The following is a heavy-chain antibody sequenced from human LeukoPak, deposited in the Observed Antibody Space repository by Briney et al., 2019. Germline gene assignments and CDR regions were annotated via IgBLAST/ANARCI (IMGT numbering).Heavy chain of an antibody. J-gene: IGHJ5*02. CDR2: ISYDGSNK. V-gene: IGHV3-30-3*01. D-gene: IGHD3-16*01. CDR1: GFTFSSYA. CDR3: GKEGGA. Sequence: GRSLRLSCAASGFTFSSYAMHWVRQAPGKGLEWVAVISYDGSNKYYADSVGGRFTISRDNSKDILYLQMNSPKVEDTATYYCGKEGGAWGQGTKVTVSS.